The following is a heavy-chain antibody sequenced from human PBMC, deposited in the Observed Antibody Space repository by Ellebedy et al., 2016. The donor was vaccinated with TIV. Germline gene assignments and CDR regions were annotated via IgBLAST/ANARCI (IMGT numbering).Heavy chain of an antibody. J-gene: IGHJ5*02. D-gene: IGHD2-2*01. CDR1: GGSISSSSYY. CDR2: IFYSGNT. V-gene: IGHV4-39*07. Sequence: MPSETLSLTCAVSGGSISSSSYYWGWIRQPPGKGLEWIGCIFYSGNTYYNPSLRSRVTISVDTSKNQFSLKLSSVTAADTAVYYCARSRYCDSTTCYEDYNYFGPWGQGTLVTVSS. CDR3: ARSRYCDSTTCYEDYNYFGP.